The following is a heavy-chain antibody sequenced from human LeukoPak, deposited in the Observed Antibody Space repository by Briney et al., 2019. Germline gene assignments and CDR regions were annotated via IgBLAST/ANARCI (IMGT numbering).Heavy chain of an antibody. Sequence: SETLSLTCTVSGGSISSSSYYWGWIRQPPGKGLEWIGSIYYSGSTYYNPSLKSRVSMSVDTSKNQFSLKLSSVTAADTAVYYCARGTYDSSGYYRVGYWGQGTLVTVSS. V-gene: IGHV4-39*07. CDR1: GGSISSSSYY. J-gene: IGHJ4*02. D-gene: IGHD3-22*01. CDR2: IYYSGST. CDR3: ARGTYDSSGYYRVGY.